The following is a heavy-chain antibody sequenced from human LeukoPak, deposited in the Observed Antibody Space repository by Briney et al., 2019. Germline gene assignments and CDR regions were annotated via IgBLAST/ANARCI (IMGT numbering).Heavy chain of an antibody. CDR3: ARDLYSLASYGMDV. J-gene: IGHJ6*02. CDR1: GFTFSSYA. Sequence: GGSLRLSCAASGFTFSSYAMHWVRQAPGKGLEWGAVISYDGSNKYYADSVKGRFTISRDNSKNTLYLQMNSLRAEDTAVYYCARDLYSLASYGMDVWGQGTTVTVSS. D-gene: IGHD3-16*01. V-gene: IGHV3-30*04. CDR2: ISYDGSNK.